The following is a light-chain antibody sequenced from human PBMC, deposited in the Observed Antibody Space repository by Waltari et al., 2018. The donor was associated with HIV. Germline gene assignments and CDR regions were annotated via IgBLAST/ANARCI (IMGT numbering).Light chain of an antibody. J-gene: IGLJ3*02. Sequence: QAGLTQPPSMSKGLSQTATLPCRGNSTYVGFHVAAWLQHHQGHPPKLLSYRNNNRPSGISEKFSASRSGNTASLTITGLQAEDEADYYCSAWDSSLNVWMFGGGTKLTVL. CDR3: SAWDSSLNVWM. V-gene: IGLV10-54*04. CDR1: STYVGFHV. CDR2: RNN.